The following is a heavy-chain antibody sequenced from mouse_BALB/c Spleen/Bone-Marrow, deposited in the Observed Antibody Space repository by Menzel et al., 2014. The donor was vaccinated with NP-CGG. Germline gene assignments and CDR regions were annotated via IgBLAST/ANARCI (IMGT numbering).Heavy chain of an antibody. Sequence: VHLVESGAELAKPRASVKMSCKVSDYTFTTYWMHWVKQRPGQGLEWIGYIDPRTGYTEYNQKFKDKATLTADKSSSTAYRQLSSLTSEDSAVYYCARYWDAYWGQGTLVTVSA. CDR2: IDPRTGYT. D-gene: IGHD4-1*01. V-gene: IGHV1-7*01. CDR1: DYTFTTYW. CDR3: ARYWDAY. J-gene: IGHJ3*01.